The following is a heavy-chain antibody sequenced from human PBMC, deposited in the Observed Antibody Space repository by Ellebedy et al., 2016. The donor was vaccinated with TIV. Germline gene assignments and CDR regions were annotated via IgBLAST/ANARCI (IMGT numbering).Heavy chain of an antibody. CDR1: GFTFSSYW. Sequence: GESLKISXAASGFTFSSYWMSWVRQAPGKGLEWVANIKQDGSEKYYVDSVKGRFTISRDNAKNSLYLQMSSLRAEDTAVYYCARDSGGMGATNFPYYFDYWGQGTLVTVSS. CDR2: IKQDGSEK. D-gene: IGHD1-26*01. V-gene: IGHV3-7*01. J-gene: IGHJ4*02. CDR3: ARDSGGMGATNFPYYFDY.